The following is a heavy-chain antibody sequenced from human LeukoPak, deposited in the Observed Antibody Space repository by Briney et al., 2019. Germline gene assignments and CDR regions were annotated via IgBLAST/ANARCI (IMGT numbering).Heavy chain of an antibody. D-gene: IGHD2-2*01. V-gene: IGHV1-8*01. Sequence: GASVTVSCKASGYTFITHDINWVRQAPGQGLEWMGWMSPNTGATGYAQKFRDRVTMSSNTSDSTAYLELDRLTFDDTAVYFCVRGLVYPPDFWGQGTLVTVSS. CDR2: MSPNTGAT. J-gene: IGHJ4*02. CDR1: GYTFITHD. CDR3: VRGLVYPPDF.